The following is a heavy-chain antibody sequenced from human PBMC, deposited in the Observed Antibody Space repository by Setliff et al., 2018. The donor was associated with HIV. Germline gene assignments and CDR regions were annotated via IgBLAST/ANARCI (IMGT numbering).Heavy chain of an antibody. Sequence: GGSLRLSCLASGFTFSTYSMNWIRQTPEKGLEWISYISSSSSTIYYADSVKGRFTISRDNSKNTLYLQMNSLRAEDTAVYYCANDRYYHSSGSPFDYWGQGTLVTVSS. CDR2: ISSSSSTI. J-gene: IGHJ4*02. V-gene: IGHV3-48*01. CDR1: GFTFSTYS. D-gene: IGHD3-22*01. CDR3: ANDRYYHSSGSPFDY.